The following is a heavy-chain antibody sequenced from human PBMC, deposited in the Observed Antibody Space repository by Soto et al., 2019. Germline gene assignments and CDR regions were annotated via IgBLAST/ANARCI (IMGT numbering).Heavy chain of an antibody. Sequence: PGGSLRLSCAASGFTFSKYGMHWVRHAPGKGLEWVALIWNDGIRKVYVDSVKGRFTISRDKSKNTLDLQMNNLRDEDTAVYYCARDDDNDANALDYWGPGTLVTVSS. CDR1: GFTFSKYG. V-gene: IGHV3-33*01. J-gene: IGHJ4*02. CDR3: ARDDDNDANALDY. CDR2: IWNDGIRK.